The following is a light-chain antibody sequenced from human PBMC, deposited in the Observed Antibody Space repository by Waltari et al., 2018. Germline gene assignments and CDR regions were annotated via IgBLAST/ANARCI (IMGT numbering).Light chain of an antibody. CDR2: KVS. J-gene: IGKJ2*01. CDR1: QSLLHSDGNTY. V-gene: IGKV2-30*02. Sequence: DVVMTQSPLSLPVTLGQPASISCRSRQSLLHSDGNTYLGWFQQRPGQSPRRLNFKVSNRDFGVPDRFSGSGSGTDFTLKISRVEAEDLGVYYCMQGTHWPRYTFGQGTKLDIK. CDR3: MQGTHWPRYT.